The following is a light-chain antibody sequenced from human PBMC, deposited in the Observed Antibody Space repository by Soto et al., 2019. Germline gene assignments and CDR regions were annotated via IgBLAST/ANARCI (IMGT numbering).Light chain of an antibody. CDR3: SSYSTGGSYV. Sequence: QSALTQPASVSGSPGQSIAISCTGTSSDVGGYNSVSWYQQHPGKAPKLLIYDVSNRPSGVSDRFSGSKSGNTASLTISGLQAEDEADYYCSSYSTGGSYVFGTGTNSPS. CDR2: DVS. CDR1: SSDVGGYNS. J-gene: IGLJ1*01. V-gene: IGLV2-14*01.